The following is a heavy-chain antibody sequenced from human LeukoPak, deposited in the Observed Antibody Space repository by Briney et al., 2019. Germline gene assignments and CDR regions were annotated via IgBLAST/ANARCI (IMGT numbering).Heavy chain of an antibody. J-gene: IGHJ5*02. Sequence: SEILSLTCAVYGGSFSGYYWSWIRQPPGKGLEWIGEINHSGSTNYNPSLKSRVTISVDTSKNQFSLKLSSVTAADTAVYYCAHLGGVVPNDPWGQGTLVTVSS. CDR2: INHSGST. CDR3: AHLGGVVPNDP. D-gene: IGHD2-2*01. V-gene: IGHV4-34*01. CDR1: GGSFSGYY.